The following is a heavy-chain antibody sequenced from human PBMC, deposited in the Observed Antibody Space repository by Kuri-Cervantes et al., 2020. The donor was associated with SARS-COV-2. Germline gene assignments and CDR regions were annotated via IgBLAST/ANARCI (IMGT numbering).Heavy chain of an antibody. Sequence: GESLKISCAASGFTFSSYEMNWVRQAPGKGLEWVSYISSSGSTIYYADSEKGRFTISRDNAKNSLYLQMNSLRAEDTAVYYCASLLSGGGAHLYYFYMDAWGKGTSVTVSS. CDR3: ASLLSGGGAHLYYFYMDA. CDR2: ISSSGSTI. D-gene: IGHD3-16*01. J-gene: IGHJ6*03. CDR1: GFTFSSYE. V-gene: IGHV3-48*03.